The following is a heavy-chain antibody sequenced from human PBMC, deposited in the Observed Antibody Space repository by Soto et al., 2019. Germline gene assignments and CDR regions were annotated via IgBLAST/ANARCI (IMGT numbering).Heavy chain of an antibody. CDR2: ISSSSSYI. J-gene: IGHJ6*02. D-gene: IGHD2-15*01. V-gene: IGHV3-21*01. CDR1: GFTFSSYS. CDR3: ARDRVGNGVVVAATFYYYGMDV. Sequence: GGSLRLSCAASGFTFSSYSMNWVRQAPGKGLEWVSSISSSSSYIYYADSVKGRFTISRDNAKNSLYLQMNSLRAEDTAVYYCARDRVGNGVVVAATFYYYGMDVWGQGTTVTVSS.